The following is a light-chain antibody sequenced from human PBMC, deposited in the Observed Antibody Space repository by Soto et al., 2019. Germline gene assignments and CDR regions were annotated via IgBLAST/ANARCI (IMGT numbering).Light chain of an antibody. V-gene: IGLV2-23*02. CDR1: SSDVGSYNL. CDR3: CSYAGSSTNWV. J-gene: IGLJ3*02. CDR2: EVS. Sequence: QSALTQPASVSGSPGQSITISCIGTSSDVGSYNLVSWYQQHPGKAPKLIIYEVSERPSGVSYRFSGSKSASTASLTISGLQAEDEADYYCCSYAGSSTNWVFGGGTKLTVL.